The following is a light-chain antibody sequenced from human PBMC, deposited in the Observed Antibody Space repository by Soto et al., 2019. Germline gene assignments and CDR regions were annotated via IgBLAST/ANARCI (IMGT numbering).Light chain of an antibody. CDR2: GTS. J-gene: IGKJ1*01. V-gene: IGKV3-20*01. CDR1: QSVSGTY. CDR3: HQYGGSSWT. Sequence: EIVLTQSPGTLSLSPGGRATLSCRARQSVSGTYLAWYRQKPGQAPRLLIHGTSSRASGIPDRFSASGSGTDFNLTISRLEPEDFAVYYCHQYGGSSWTFGQGTKVEI.